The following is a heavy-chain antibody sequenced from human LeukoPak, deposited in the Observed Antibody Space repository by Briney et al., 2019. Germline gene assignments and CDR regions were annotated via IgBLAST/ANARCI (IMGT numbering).Heavy chain of an antibody. V-gene: IGHV4-59*01. CDR2: IYYSGST. CDR3: ARDAYYYGSGSYNWFAP. D-gene: IGHD3-10*01. Sequence: SETLSLTCTVSGGSISSYYWSWIRQPPGKGLEWIGYIYYSGSTNYNPSLKSRVTISVDTSKNQFSLKLSSVTAADTAVYYCARDAYYYGSGSYNWFAPWGQGTLVTVSS. CDR1: GGSISSYY. J-gene: IGHJ5*02.